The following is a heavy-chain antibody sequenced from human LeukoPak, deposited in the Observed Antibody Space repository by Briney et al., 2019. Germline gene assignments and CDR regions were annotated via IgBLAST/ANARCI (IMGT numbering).Heavy chain of an antibody. CDR3: AKLSYSSHRDY. CDR1: GFTFSSYG. V-gene: IGHV3-30*02. D-gene: IGHD6-6*01. Sequence: PGGSLRLSCAASGFTFSSYGMHWVRQAPGKGLEWVAFIRYDGSNKYYADSVKGRFTISRDNSKNTLYLQMNSLRAEDTAVYYCAKLSYSSHRDYWGQGTLVTVSS. J-gene: IGHJ4*02. CDR2: IRYDGSNK.